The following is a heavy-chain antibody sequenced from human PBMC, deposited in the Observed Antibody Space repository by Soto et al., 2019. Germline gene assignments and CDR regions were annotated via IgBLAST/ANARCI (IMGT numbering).Heavy chain of an antibody. CDR3: ARYQEVAGDTNYYYYGMDV. CDR2: ISVYNGNT. J-gene: IGHJ6*02. V-gene: IGHV1-18*01. D-gene: IGHD6-19*01. CDR1: GYTFTRNG. Sequence: ASVKVSCKAFGYTFTRNGISWVRQAPGQGLEWMGWISVYNGNTNYAQKFQGRVTMTTDTSTSTAYMELSRLRSDDTAVYYCARYQEVAGDTNYYYYGMDVWGQGATVTVSS.